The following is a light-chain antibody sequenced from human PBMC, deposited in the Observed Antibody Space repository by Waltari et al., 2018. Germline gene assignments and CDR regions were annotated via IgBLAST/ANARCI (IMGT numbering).Light chain of an antibody. Sequence: QSALTQPASVSGSPGQSITISCTGTSWDVGGLNHVSWYQQHPGKAPKLMIYEVSNRPSGVSNRFSGSKSGNTASLTISGLQAEDEADYYCSSYTSSSTLVFGGGTKLTVL. CDR3: SSYTSSSTLV. J-gene: IGLJ2*01. CDR2: EVS. V-gene: IGLV2-14*01. CDR1: SWDVGGLNH.